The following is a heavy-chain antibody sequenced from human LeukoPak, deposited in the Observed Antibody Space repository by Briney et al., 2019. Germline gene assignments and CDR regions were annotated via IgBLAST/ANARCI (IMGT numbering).Heavy chain of an antibody. Sequence: GGSLRLSCAASGFTFSSYALSWVRQAPGKGLEWVSYISSSGSTIYYADSVKGRFTISRDNAKNSLYLQMHSLRAEDTAVYYCASRGAGYTSGWYVYWGQGTLVTVSS. J-gene: IGHJ4*02. V-gene: IGHV3-48*03. D-gene: IGHD6-19*01. CDR1: GFTFSSYA. CDR2: ISSSGSTI. CDR3: ASRGAGYTSGWYVY.